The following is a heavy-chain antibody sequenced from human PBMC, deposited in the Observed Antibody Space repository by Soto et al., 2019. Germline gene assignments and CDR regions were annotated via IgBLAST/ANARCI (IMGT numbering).Heavy chain of an antibody. CDR1: GFIFSGYA. Sequence: QVQLVESGGGVVQPGGSLRLSCAASGFIFSGYAMHWVRQAPGKGLEWVAVISYDGNTQYYVGSVKARFTVSRDNSNNILYEEMNNLRDEDTAMYYCAKETNAYEINFWGQVTLVTVSP. V-gene: IGHV3-30-3*01. D-gene: IGHD3-9*01. CDR2: ISYDGNTQ. J-gene: IGHJ4*02. CDR3: AKETNAYEINF.